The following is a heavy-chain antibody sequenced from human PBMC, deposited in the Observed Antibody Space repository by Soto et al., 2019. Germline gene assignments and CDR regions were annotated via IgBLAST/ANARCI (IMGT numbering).Heavy chain of an antibody. CDR2: IIPIFGTA. CDR3: ARVRVIGGIAARPRGYYYGMDV. D-gene: IGHD6-6*01. J-gene: IGHJ6*02. V-gene: IGHV1-69*13. CDR1: GGTFSNYA. Sequence: SVKVSCKASGGTFSNYAISWVRQAPGQGLEWMGGIIPIFGTANYAQKFQGRVTITADESTSTAYMELSSLRSEDTAVYYCARVRVIGGIAARPRGYYYGMDVWGQGTTVTVSS.